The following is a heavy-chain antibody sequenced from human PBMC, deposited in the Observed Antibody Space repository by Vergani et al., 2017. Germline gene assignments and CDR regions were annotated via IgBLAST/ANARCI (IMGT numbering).Heavy chain of an antibody. D-gene: IGHD1-1*01. Sequence: QVQLVESGGGVVQPGGSLRLSCAASGFTFSSYGMHWVRQAPGKGLEWVAVISYDGSNKYYADSVKGRFTISRDNSKNTLYLQMNSLRAEDTAVYYCAKDGYNWNDEPNYFDYWGQGTLVTVSS. CDR3: AKDGYNWNDEPNYFDY. J-gene: IGHJ4*02. CDR1: GFTFSSYG. V-gene: IGHV3-30*18. CDR2: ISYDGSNK.